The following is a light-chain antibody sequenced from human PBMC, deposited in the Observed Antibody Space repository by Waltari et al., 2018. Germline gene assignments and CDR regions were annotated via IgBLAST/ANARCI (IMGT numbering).Light chain of an antibody. CDR3: QSYDNNLRAWV. V-gene: IGLV1-40*01. CDR2: ANE. J-gene: IGLJ3*02. Sequence: QSGLTQPPSVSGAAGQRVIISCTGTSPHLGSNYHVHGYQQFPGTAPKVLIYANENRPSGIPDRFSASKSGTSASLTITGLQTEDEADYYCQSYDNNLRAWVFGGGTKVTVL. CDR1: SPHLGSNYH.